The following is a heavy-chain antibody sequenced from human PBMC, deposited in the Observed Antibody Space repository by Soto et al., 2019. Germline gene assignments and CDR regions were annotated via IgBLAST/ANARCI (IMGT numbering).Heavy chain of an antibody. J-gene: IGHJ4*02. D-gene: IGHD3-22*01. V-gene: IGHV6-1*01. CDR3: ARAGPYYQSSGYYNS. Sequence: SQTLSLTCAISGDSVSSNSAAWNWIRQSPSRGLEWLGRTYYRSKWFNDYAVSVKSRITINPDTSKNQFSLQLSSVTPEDTALYYCARAGPYYQSSGYYNSWDQGILLAAST. CDR1: GDSVSSNSAA. CDR2: TYYRSKWFN.